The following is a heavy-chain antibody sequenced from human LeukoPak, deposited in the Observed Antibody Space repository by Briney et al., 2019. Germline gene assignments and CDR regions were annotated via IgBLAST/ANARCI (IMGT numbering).Heavy chain of an antibody. Sequence: GASVKVSRKASGYTFTNYYIHWVRQAPGQGLEWMGIINPSGGSTSYAQKFQGRVTMTRDTSTSTVYMELSSLRSEDTAVYYCAREIGPIQLHLWGSAFDSWGQGTLVTVSS. J-gene: IGHJ4*02. CDR2: INPSGGST. V-gene: IGHV1-46*01. D-gene: IGHD5-18*01. CDR1: GYTFTNYY. CDR3: AREIGPIQLHLWGSAFDS.